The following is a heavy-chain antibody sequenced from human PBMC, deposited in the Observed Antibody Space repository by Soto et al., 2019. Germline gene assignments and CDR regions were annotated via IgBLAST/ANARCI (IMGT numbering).Heavy chain of an antibody. Sequence: GGSLRLSCATSGFTFSSYAMSWVRQAPGKGLEWVSGISGSGGSTYYAESVKGRFTISRVNSKNTLYLQMNSLRAEDTALYYCAKDLGDIVMGRGDYWGLGTLVTVSS. CDR1: GFTFSSYA. D-gene: IGHD5-12*01. V-gene: IGHV3-23*01. CDR3: AKDLGDIVMGRGDY. CDR2: ISGSGGST. J-gene: IGHJ4*02.